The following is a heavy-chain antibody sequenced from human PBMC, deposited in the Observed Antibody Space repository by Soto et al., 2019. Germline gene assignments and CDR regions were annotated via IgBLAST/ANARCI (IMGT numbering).Heavy chain of an antibody. CDR3: ARGQDILIMLYAENWFDP. D-gene: IGHD2-8*01. J-gene: IGHJ5*02. CDR2: TYYSGST. Sequence: SETLSLTCTVSGGSISSGDYYWSWIRQPPGKGLEWIGYTYYSGSTYYNPSLKSRVTISVDTSKNQFSLKLSSVTEADTAVYYCARGQDILIMLYAENWFDPWCQGNLVTVSS. V-gene: IGHV4-30-4*02. CDR1: GGSISSGDYY.